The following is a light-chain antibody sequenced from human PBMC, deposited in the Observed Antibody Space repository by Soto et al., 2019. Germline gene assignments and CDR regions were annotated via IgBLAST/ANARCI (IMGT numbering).Light chain of an antibody. CDR3: SSYAGSYTVV. Sequence: QSVLTQPRSVSGSPGQSVTISCTGTSSDVGAYQYVSWYQQFPGKAPKLILYDVNKRPSGVPHRFSGSKSDNTASLTISGLQAEDEADYYCSSYAGSYTVVFGGGTKVTV. V-gene: IGLV2-11*01. CDR1: SSDVGAYQY. J-gene: IGLJ2*01. CDR2: DVN.